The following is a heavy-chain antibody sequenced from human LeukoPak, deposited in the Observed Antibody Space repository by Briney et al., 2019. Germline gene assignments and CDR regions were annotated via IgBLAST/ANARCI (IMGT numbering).Heavy chain of an antibody. D-gene: IGHD3-3*01. V-gene: IGHV3-43D*03. CDR3: AKDIGVADYYYYYMDV. CDR2: ISWDGGST. CDR1: GFTFDDYA. J-gene: IGHJ6*03. Sequence: GGSLRLSCAASGFTFDDYAMHWVRQAPGKGLEWVSLISWDGGSTYYADSVKGRFTISRNNSKNSLYLQMNSLRAEDTALYYCAKDIGVADYYYYYMDVWGKGTTVTVSS.